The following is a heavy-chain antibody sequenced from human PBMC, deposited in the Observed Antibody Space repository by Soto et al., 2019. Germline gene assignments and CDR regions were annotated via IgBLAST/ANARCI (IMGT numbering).Heavy chain of an antibody. CDR3: AGVVCVLPVVTNSNLLTP. J-gene: IGHJ5*02. CDR1: GFTFSSYE. D-gene: IGHD3-22*01. Sequence: PVGSLSLSCTASGFTFSSYEMNWVRQAPGKGLEWVSYSSSSGSTIYYADSVKGRFTISRDNAKNSLYLQMNRLRAADTAVYYCAGVVCVLPVVTNSNLLTPWGQGTLVT. CDR2: SSSSGSTI. V-gene: IGHV3-48*03.